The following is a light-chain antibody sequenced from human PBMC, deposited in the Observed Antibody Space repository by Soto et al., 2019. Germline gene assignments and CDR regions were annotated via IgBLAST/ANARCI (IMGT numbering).Light chain of an antibody. CDR1: QSVSSK. CDR3: QQYNNWPPIT. J-gene: IGKJ5*01. CDR2: GAS. V-gene: IGKV3D-15*01. Sequence: ETVMTQSPATLSVTSGERATPSFRASQSVSSKLAWYQQKPGQAPRLLIYGASTRATGIPARFSGSGSGTEFTLSISSLQSEDSAVYYCQQYNNWPPITFGQGTRLEIK.